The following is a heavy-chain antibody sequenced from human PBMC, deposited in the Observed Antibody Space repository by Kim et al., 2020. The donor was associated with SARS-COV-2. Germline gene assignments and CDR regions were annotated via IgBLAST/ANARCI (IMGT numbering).Heavy chain of an antibody. CDR3: ASSYYDSSGYYPWDY. D-gene: IGHD3-22*01. J-gene: IGHJ4*02. CDR1: GFTFSSYA. V-gene: IGHV3-30*04. CDR2: ISYDGSNK. Sequence: GGSLRLSCAASGFTFSSYAMHWVRQAPGKGLEWVAVISYDGSNKYYADSVKGRFTISRDNSKNTLYLQMNSLRAEDTAVYYCASSYYDSSGYYPWDYWGQGTLVTVSS.